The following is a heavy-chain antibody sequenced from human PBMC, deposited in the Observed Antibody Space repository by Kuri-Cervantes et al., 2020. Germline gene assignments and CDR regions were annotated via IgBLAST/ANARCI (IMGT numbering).Heavy chain of an antibody. J-gene: IGHJ3*02. D-gene: IGHD3-3*01. CDR2: IRYDGSNK. CDR3: AKDSFTSAAFDI. V-gene: IGHV3-30*02. CDR1: GFTFSSYG. Sequence: LSLTCAASGFTFSSYGMHWVRQAPGKGLEWVAFIRYDGSNKYYADSVKGRFTISRDNSKNTLYLQMNSLRAEDTAVYYCAKDSFTSAAFDIWGQGTMVTVSS.